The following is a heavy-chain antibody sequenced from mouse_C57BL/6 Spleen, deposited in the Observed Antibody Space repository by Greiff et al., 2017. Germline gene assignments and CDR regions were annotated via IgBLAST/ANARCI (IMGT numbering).Heavy chain of an antibody. J-gene: IGHJ3*01. CDR2: IWRGGST. Sequence: VHLVESGPGLVQPSQSLSITCTVSGFSLTSYGVHWVRQSPGKGLEWLGVIWRGGSTDYNAAFMSRLSITKDNSKSQVFFKMNSLQADDTAIYYCANHDGYYGGFAYWGQGTLVTVSA. D-gene: IGHD2-3*01. CDR1: GFSLTSYG. V-gene: IGHV2-5*01. CDR3: ANHDGYYGGFAY.